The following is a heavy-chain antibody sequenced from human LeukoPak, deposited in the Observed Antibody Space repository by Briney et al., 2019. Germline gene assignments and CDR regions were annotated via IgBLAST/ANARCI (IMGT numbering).Heavy chain of an antibody. V-gene: IGHV3-21*01. CDR1: ALTFSSYS. CDR3: ARDKKAVAGTAPFDY. Sequence: GGSLRLSCAASALTFSSYSMHWVRQAPEKGLEWVSYISSSSSYIYYADSVKGRFTISRDNAKNSLYLQMNSLRAEDTAVYYCARDKKAVAGTAPFDYWGQGTLVTVSS. D-gene: IGHD6-19*01. CDR2: ISSSSSYI. J-gene: IGHJ4*02.